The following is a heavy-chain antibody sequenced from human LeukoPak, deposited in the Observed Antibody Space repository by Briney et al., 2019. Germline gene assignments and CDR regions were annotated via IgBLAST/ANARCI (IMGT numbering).Heavy chain of an antibody. CDR1: GFTFSSYG. Sequence: GGTLRLSCAASGFTFSSYGMSWVRQAPGKGLEWVSAISGSGGSTYYADSVKGRFTISRDNSENTLYLQMNSLRAEDTAVYYCAKWGIAAAGRLDYWGQGTLVTVSS. V-gene: IGHV3-23*01. CDR2: ISGSGGST. D-gene: IGHD6-13*01. J-gene: IGHJ4*02. CDR3: AKWGIAAAGRLDY.